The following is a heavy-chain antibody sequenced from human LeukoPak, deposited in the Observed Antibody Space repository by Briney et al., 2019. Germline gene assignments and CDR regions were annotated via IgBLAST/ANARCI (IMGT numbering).Heavy chain of an antibody. CDR1: GGTFSSYA. J-gene: IGHJ4*02. D-gene: IGHD6-19*01. CDR2: IIPIFGTA. Sequence: SVKVSCKASGGTFSSYAISWVRQAPGRGLEWMGRIIPIFGTANYAQKFQGRVTITTDESTSTAYMELSSLRSEDTAVYYCARKTAVADFDYWGQGTLVTVSS. CDR3: ARKTAVADFDY. V-gene: IGHV1-69*05.